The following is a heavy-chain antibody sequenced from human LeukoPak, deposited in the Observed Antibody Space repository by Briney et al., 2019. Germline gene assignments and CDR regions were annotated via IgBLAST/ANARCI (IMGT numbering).Heavy chain of an antibody. CDR2: ISGSGGST. Sequence: GGSLRLSCAASGFTFSSYAMSWVRQAPGKGLEWVSAISGSGGSTYYADSVKGRFTISRDNAKNSVFVQMSGLRVEDTAVYYCVRAGGSSWSDFWGQGTLVTVSS. V-gene: IGHV3-23*01. D-gene: IGHD6-13*01. CDR3: VRAGGSSWSDF. CDR1: GFTFSSYA. J-gene: IGHJ4*02.